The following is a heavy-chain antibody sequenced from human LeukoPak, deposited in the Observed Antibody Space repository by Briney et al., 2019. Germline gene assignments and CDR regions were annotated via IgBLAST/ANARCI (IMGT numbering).Heavy chain of an antibody. CDR2: IYYSGST. J-gene: IGHJ3*02. V-gene: IGHV4-39*07. D-gene: IGHD1-26*01. Sequence: KPSETLSLTCTVSGGSISSSSYYWGWLRQPPGKGLEWIGSIYYSGSTYYNPSLKSRVTISVDTSKNQFSLKLSSVTAADTAVYYCARDHSGSYYAYAFDIWGQGTMVTVSS. CDR3: ARDHSGSYYAYAFDI. CDR1: GGSISSSSYY.